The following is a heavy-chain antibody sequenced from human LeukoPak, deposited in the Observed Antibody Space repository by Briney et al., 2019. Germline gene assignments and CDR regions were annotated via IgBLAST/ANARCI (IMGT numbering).Heavy chain of an antibody. Sequence: GGSLRLSCAASGFTFSSYWMTWVRQAPGKGLEYVSAISSNGGSTYYANSVKGRFTISRDNSKNTLYLQMGSLRAEDMAVYYCARDGGFLEWLLYGGLDYWGQGTLVTVSS. CDR1: GFTFSSYW. D-gene: IGHD3-3*01. V-gene: IGHV3-64*01. CDR3: ARDGGFLEWLLYGGLDY. CDR2: ISSNGGST. J-gene: IGHJ4*02.